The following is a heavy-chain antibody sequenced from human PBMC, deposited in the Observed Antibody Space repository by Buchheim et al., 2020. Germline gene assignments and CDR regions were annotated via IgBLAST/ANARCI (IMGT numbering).Heavy chain of an antibody. CDR3: ARALGFCSTPTCNNWFDP. CDR1: GFSVSDYY. CDR2: ITSSGTTI. V-gene: IGHV3-11*01. J-gene: IGHJ5*02. Sequence: QVQLVESGGGLVQPGGSLRLSCAASGFSVSDYYMIWIRQAPGKGLEWVSYITSSGTTIYYADSVKGRFTISRDNTKNSLYLQLNSLRADCTAVYYCARALGFCSTPTCNNWFDPWGQGTL. D-gene: IGHD2-2*01.